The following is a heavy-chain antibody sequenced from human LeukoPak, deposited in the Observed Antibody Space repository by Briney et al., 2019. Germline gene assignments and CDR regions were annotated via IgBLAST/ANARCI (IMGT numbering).Heavy chain of an antibody. D-gene: IGHD2-21*02. Sequence: SGGSLRLSCAASGFTVSSNYMSCVRQAPGKGLQWVSVIYSGGSTYYADSVKGRFTISRDNSKNTLYLQMNGLRAEDTAVYSCARSAVTAPGWIDPWGQGTLVTVSS. CDR3: ARSAVTAPGWIDP. J-gene: IGHJ5*02. CDR1: GFTVSSNY. V-gene: IGHV3-53*01. CDR2: IYSGGST.